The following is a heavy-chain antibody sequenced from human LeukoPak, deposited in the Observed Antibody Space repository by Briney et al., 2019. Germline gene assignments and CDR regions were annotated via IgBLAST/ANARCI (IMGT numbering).Heavy chain of an antibody. V-gene: IGHV3-53*04. CDR2: IYSGGST. CDR3: ARSVSSGWYYFDY. CDR1: GFTVSSNY. Sequence: GGSLRLSCAASGFTVSSNYMSWVRQAPGKGLEWVSVIYSGGSTYYADSVKGRFTISRHNSNNTLYLQMNSLRAEDTAVYYCARSVSSGWYYFDYWGPGTLVTVSS. J-gene: IGHJ4*02. D-gene: IGHD6-19*01.